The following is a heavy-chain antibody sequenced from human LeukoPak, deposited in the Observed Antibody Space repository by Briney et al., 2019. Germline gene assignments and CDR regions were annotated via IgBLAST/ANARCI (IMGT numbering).Heavy chain of an antibody. CDR2: IYYTETT. CDR3: ARLGYCSSSSCYATPIFDY. CDR1: GGSINSYY. Sequence: SETLSLTCTVSGGSINSYYWSWIRQPPGKGLEWIGFIYYTETTNYNPSLKSRVTISVDTSKNQFSLKLSSVTAADTAVYYCARLGYCSSSSCYATPIFDYWGQGTLVAVSS. V-gene: IGHV4-59*08. J-gene: IGHJ4*02. D-gene: IGHD2-2*01.